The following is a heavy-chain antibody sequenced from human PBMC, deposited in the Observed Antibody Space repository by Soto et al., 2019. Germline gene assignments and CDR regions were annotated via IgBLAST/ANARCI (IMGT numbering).Heavy chain of an antibody. V-gene: IGHV4-59*01. CDR2: IYYSGST. D-gene: IGHD2-15*01. J-gene: IGHJ3*02. Sequence: SETLSLTCTVSGGSISSYYWSWIRQPPGKGLEWIGYIYYSGSTNYNPSLKSRVTISVDTSKNQFSLKLSSVTAADTAVYYCARVRYCSGGSCYGAFDIWGQGTVVTVSS. CDR1: GGSISSYY. CDR3: ARVRYCSGGSCYGAFDI.